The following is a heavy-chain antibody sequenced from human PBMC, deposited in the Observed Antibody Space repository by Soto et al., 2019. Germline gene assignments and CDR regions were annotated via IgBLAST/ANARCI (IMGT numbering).Heavy chain of an antibody. CDR1: GFSVSNLY. D-gene: IGHD5-12*01. J-gene: IGHJ4*02. CDR3: ARSPSPYSGYDFDF. V-gene: IGHV3-53*04. CDR2: IYTGGDT. Sequence: GGSLRLSCAASGFSVSNLYMTWVRQAPGKGLEWVSLIYTGGDTFYAESVKGRFTISRNNADNTLFLQMSRLRPEDTAVYFCARSPSPYSGYDFDFWGQGTLVTVSS.